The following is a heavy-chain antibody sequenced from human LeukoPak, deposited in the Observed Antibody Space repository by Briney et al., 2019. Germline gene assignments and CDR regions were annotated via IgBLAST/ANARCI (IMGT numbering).Heavy chain of an antibody. Sequence: PSETLSLTCTVSGGSVNSGAYYWSWIRQPPGKGLEWIGNIYSSGSAYYNPSLKSRVTMSVDTSKNQFSLELSSVTAADTAVYYCARKPIVNSAWYYFDYWGQGTLVTVSS. CDR3: ARKPIVNSAWYYFDY. V-gene: IGHV4-39*07. CDR2: IYSSGSA. J-gene: IGHJ4*02. D-gene: IGHD3-22*01. CDR1: GGSVNSGAYY.